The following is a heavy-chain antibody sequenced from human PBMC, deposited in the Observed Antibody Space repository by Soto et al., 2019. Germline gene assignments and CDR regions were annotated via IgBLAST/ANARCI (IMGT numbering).Heavy chain of an antibody. CDR1: GFTLSSRT. J-gene: IGHJ4*02. CDR3: TRMRASAGAWDY. D-gene: IGHD6-13*01. Sequence: GGSLRLSCAASGFTLSSRTMIWVRQAPGKGLEWVSSISSDSSYRYYADSVEGRITISRDNAKNSLYLQMNSLKTEDTAVYYCTRMRASAGAWDYWGQGTQVTVSS. V-gene: IGHV3-21*04. CDR2: ISSDSSYR.